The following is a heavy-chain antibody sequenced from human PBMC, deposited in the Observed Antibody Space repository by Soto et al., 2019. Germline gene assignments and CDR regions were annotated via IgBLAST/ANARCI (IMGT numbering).Heavy chain of an antibody. CDR3: ASFMITFGGVIARYFDY. D-gene: IGHD3-16*02. Sequence: GGSLRLSCAASGFTFSSYAMSWVRQAPGKGLEWVSAISGSGGSTYYADSVKGRLTISRDNSKNTLYLQMNSLRAEDTAVYYCASFMITFGGVIARYFDYWGQGTLVTVSS. CDR1: GFTFSSYA. CDR2: ISGSGGST. J-gene: IGHJ4*02. V-gene: IGHV3-23*01.